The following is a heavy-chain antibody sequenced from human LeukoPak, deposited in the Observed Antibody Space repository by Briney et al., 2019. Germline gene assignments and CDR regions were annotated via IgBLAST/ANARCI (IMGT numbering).Heavy chain of an antibody. V-gene: IGHV1-18*01. J-gene: IGHJ6*03. CDR1: GYTFTSYG. CDR3: ARVEVDYYGSGSYYNWADYYYYMDV. Sequence: GASVKVSCKASGYTFTSYGISWVRQAPGQGLEWMGWISAYNGNTNYAQKLQGRVTMTTDTSTSTAYMELRSLRSDDTAVYYCARVEVDYYGSGSYYNWADYYYYMDVWGKGTTVTISS. CDR2: ISAYNGNT. D-gene: IGHD3-10*01.